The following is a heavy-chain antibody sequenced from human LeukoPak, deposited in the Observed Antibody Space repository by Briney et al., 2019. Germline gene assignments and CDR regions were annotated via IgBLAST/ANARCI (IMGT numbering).Heavy chain of an antibody. CDR2: LYTGGGT. CDR1: GFSVRTTY. J-gene: IGHJ4*02. Sequence: GGSLRLSCAASGFSVRTTYMSWVRQAPGKRLEWVSVLYTGGGTDHADSVKGRFTISRDNSKNTLSLQMNSLRVEDTAIYYCTRSGYRHPYHFDSWGQGTLVIDSS. V-gene: IGHV3-53*01. D-gene: IGHD3-22*01. CDR3: TRSGYRHPYHFDS.